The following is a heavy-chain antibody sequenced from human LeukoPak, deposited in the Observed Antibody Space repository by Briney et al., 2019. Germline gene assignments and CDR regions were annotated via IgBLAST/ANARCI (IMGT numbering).Heavy chain of an antibody. Sequence: GGALRLSGAASGFTFSSYAMHWVRQAPGKGLEWVAVISYDGSNKYYADSVKGRFTISRDNSKNTLYLQMNSLRAEDTAVYYCASPIAAAVDYWGQGTLVTVSS. J-gene: IGHJ4*02. V-gene: IGHV3-30-3*01. CDR1: GFTFSSYA. CDR2: ISYDGSNK. CDR3: ASPIAAAVDY. D-gene: IGHD6-13*01.